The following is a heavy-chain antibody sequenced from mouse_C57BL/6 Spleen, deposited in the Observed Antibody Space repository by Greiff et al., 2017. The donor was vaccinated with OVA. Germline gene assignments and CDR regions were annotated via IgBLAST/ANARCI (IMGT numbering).Heavy chain of an antibody. Sequence: VQLQESGAELVKPGASVKLSCKASGYTFTSYWMHWVKQRPGQGLEWIGMIHPNSGSTNYNEKFKSKATLTVDKSSSTAYMQLSSLTSEDSAVYYCASPVYYGSSLYYYAMDYWGQGTSVTVSS. V-gene: IGHV1-64*01. CDR1: GYTFTSYW. CDR2: IHPNSGST. J-gene: IGHJ4*01. CDR3: ASPVYYGSSLYYYAMDY. D-gene: IGHD1-1*01.